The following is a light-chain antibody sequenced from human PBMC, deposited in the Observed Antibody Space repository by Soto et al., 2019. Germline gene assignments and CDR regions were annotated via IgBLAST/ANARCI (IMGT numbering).Light chain of an antibody. CDR3: ASWDDRLGGPL. J-gene: IGLJ3*02. CDR1: SSNIGNNA. Sequence: QSVLTQPPSVSAAPGQRVTISCSGSSSNIGNNAVNWYQQLPEKAPKLLIHFDDRVPSGVSDRFSGSKSGTSASLAISGLQSEDEADYYCASWDDRLGGPLFGGGTKVTVL. V-gene: IGLV1-36*01. CDR2: FDD.